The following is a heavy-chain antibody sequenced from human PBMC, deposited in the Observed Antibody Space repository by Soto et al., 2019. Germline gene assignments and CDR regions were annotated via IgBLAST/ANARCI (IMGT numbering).Heavy chain of an antibody. J-gene: IGHJ4*02. CDR1: GGSVRSGSGY. D-gene: IGHD6-13*01. V-gene: IGHV4-61*01. CDR3: ARDKYSSSWGYFDY. Sequence: SEILSLRWSVAGGSVRSGSGYWSWIRQPPGKGLEWIGYIYYSGSTNYNPSLKSRVTISVDTSKNQFSLKLSSVTAADTAVYYGARDKYSSSWGYFDYWGQATLVTVS. CDR2: IYYSGST.